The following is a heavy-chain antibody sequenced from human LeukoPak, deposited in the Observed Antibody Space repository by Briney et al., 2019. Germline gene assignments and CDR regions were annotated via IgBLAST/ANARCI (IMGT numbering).Heavy chain of an antibody. D-gene: IGHD3-9*01. CDR2: ISYDGTYK. Sequence: GGSLRLSCAASGFTFSSYAIHWVRQAQGKGLEWVAVISYDGTYKYYADSVKGRFNISRDNSKNTLYLQMNSLRAEDTAVYYCARERHDILTGYYHPDYWGQGTLVTVSS. CDR1: GFTFSSYA. J-gene: IGHJ4*02. CDR3: ARERHDILTGYYHPDY. V-gene: IGHV3-30*14.